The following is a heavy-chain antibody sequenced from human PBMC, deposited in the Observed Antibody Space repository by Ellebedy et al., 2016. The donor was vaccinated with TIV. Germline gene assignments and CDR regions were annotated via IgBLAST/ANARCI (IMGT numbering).Heavy chain of an antibody. D-gene: IGHD4-17*01. CDR1: GYSFTSYW. CDR3: ARHSKGAVTPYYYYGMDV. J-gene: IGHJ6*02. CDR2: IYPGDSDT. V-gene: IGHV5-51*01. Sequence: GESLKISXKGSGYSFTSYWIGWVRQMPGKGLEWMGIIYPGDSDTRYSPSFQGQVTISADKSISTAYLQWSSLKASDTAMYYCARHSKGAVTPYYYYGMDVWGQGTTVTVSS.